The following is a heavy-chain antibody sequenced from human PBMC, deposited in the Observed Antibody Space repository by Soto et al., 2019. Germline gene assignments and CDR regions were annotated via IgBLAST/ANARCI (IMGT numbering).Heavy chain of an antibody. CDR2: MNPNSGNT. Sequence: ASVKVSCKASGYTFTSYDINWVRQATGQGLEWMGWMNPNSGNTGYAQKFQGRVTMTRNTSISTAYMELSSVTPEDTAVYYCARGAFIVSPCTGFDYWGQGTPVTVSS. D-gene: IGHD6-13*01. V-gene: IGHV1-8*01. J-gene: IGHJ4*02. CDR1: GYTFTSYD. CDR3: ARGAFIVSPCTGFDY.